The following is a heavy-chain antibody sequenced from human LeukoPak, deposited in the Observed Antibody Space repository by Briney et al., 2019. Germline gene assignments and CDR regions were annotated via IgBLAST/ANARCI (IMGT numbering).Heavy chain of an antibody. D-gene: IGHD5-24*01. Sequence: GGSLRLSCAASGFTFSNYGMSWVRQAPGKGLEWVSGISGSGRGGSTYYADSVKGRFTISRGNSKNTLYLQMNSLRAEDTAIYYCARSGYNRFDYWGQGTLVTVSS. J-gene: IGHJ4*02. V-gene: IGHV3-23*01. CDR1: GFTFSNYG. CDR2: ISGSGRGGST. CDR3: ARSGYNRFDY.